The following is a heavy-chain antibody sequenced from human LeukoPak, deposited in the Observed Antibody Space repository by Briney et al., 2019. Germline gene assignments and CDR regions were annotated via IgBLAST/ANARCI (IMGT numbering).Heavy chain of an antibody. V-gene: IGHV4-30-4*01. CDR2: IYYSGST. Sequence: SETLSLTCTVSGGSISSGDYYWSWIRQPPGKGLEWIGYIYYSGSTYYNPSLKSRVTISVGTSKNQFSLKLSSVTAADTAVYYCARGAFGELRDNWFDPWGQGTLVTVSS. J-gene: IGHJ5*02. CDR3: ARGAFGELRDNWFDP. D-gene: IGHD3-10*01. CDR1: GGSISSGDYY.